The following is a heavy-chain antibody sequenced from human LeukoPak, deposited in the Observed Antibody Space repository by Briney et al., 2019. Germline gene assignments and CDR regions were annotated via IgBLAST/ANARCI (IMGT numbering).Heavy chain of an antibody. V-gene: IGHV4-59*01. CDR2: ISYIGST. J-gene: IGHJ3*02. D-gene: IGHD5-18*01. Sequence: SETLSLTCTVSGGSISPYYWSWIRQPPGKGLEWIAYISYIGSTNYNPSLASRVTISLDTSKNQFSLNLSSVTAADTAVYYCAKDIQLYDPSAFDIWGQGTMVTVSS. CDR3: AKDIQLYDPSAFDI. CDR1: GGSISPYY.